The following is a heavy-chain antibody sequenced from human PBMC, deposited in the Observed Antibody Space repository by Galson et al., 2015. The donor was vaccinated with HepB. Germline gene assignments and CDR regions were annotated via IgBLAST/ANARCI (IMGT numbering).Heavy chain of an antibody. CDR2: IYWDDDK. Sequence: PALVKPTQTLTLTCTFSGFSLSTSGVGVGWIRQPPGKALEWLALIYWDDDKRYSPSLKSRLTITKDTSKNQVVLTMTNMDPVGTATYYCARALVLLHPDYWGQGTWSPSPQ. CDR3: ARALVLLHPDY. D-gene: IGHD6-6*01. V-gene: IGHV2-5*02. J-gene: IGHJ4*02. CDR1: GFSLSTSGVG.